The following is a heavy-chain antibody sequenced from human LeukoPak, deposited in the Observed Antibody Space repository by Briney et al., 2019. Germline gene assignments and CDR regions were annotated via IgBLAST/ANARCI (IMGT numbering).Heavy chain of an antibody. CDR3: ARDPPVVMVTTPLYYFDY. J-gene: IGHJ4*02. CDR1: GFTFSSYA. D-gene: IGHD3-22*01. Sequence: GGSLRLSCAASGFTFSSYAMHWVRQAPGKGLEWVAVISYDGSNKYYADSVKGRFTISRDNSKNTLYLQMNSLRAEDTAVYYRARDPPVVMVTTPLYYFDYWGQGTLVTVSS. V-gene: IGHV3-30*04. CDR2: ISYDGSNK.